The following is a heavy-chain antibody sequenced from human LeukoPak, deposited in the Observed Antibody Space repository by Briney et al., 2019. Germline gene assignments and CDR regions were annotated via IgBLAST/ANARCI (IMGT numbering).Heavy chain of an antibody. CDR2: ISSSGTTI. V-gene: IGHV3-48*04. J-gene: IGHJ4*02. D-gene: IGHD5/OR15-5a*01. CDR1: GFTFSSYS. CDR3: ARGGVYRAPDY. Sequence: GGSLRLSCAASGFTFSSYSMAWVRQAPGKGLEWVSYISSSGTTIYYADSVKGRFTISRDNAKNSLYLQMNSLRAEDTAVYYCARGGVYRAPDYWGQGTLVTVSS.